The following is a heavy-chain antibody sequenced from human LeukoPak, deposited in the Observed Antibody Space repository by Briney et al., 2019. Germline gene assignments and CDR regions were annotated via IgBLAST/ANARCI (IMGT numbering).Heavy chain of an antibody. D-gene: IGHD6-19*01. CDR3: ARDGAVAGADAIDI. V-gene: IGHV3-30*04. J-gene: IGHJ3*02. Sequence: PGGSLRLSCAASGFTFSSYAMSWVRQAPGKGLEWVAVISYDGSNKYYADSVKGRFTISRDNSKNTLYLQMNSLRPEDTAVYYCARDGAVAGADAIDIWGQGTVVTVSS. CDR1: GFTFSSYA. CDR2: ISYDGSNK.